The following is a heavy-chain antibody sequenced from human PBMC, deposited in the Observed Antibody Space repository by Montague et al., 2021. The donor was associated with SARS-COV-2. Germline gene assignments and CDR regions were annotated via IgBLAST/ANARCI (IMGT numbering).Heavy chain of an antibody. Sequence: SETLSPTCTVAGDSISSTVYYWGWMRQPPGKRLEWIGTIYHTGITHYNPSLKSRVTLSVDTSKNQLSLNVTSVTAADTAVYFCVRVAWFGERSLADYWGQGTLVAVSS. CDR3: VRVAWFGERSLADY. CDR2: IYHTGIT. D-gene: IGHD3-10*01. CDR1: GDSISSTVYY. J-gene: IGHJ4*02. V-gene: IGHV4-39*07.